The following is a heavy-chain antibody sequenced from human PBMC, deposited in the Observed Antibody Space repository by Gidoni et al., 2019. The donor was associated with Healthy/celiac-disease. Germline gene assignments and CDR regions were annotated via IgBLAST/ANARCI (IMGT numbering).Heavy chain of an antibody. CDR3: AKDLVFRAAAGKGSFDY. V-gene: IGHV3-23*01. J-gene: IGHJ4*02. CDR1: GFTFSSYV. Sequence: EVQLLESGGGLVQPGGSLRLPCAASGFTFSSYVMSWVRQAPGKGLKWVSTISGSGGSTYYADSVKGRFTISRDNSKNTLYLQMNSLRAEDTAVYYCAKDLVFRAAAGKGSFDYWGQGSLVTVSS. CDR2: ISGSGGST. D-gene: IGHD6-13*01.